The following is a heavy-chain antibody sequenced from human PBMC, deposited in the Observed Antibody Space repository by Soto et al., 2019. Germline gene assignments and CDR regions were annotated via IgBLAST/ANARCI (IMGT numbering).Heavy chain of an antibody. CDR2: FDPEDGET. J-gene: IGHJ3*02. D-gene: IGHD5-18*01. CDR1: GYTLTELS. Sequence: QVQLVQSGAEVKKPGASVKVSGKVSGYTLTELSMHWVRQAPGKGLEWMGGFDPEDGETIYAQKFQGRVTMTEDTSTDTAYMELSSLRSEDTAVYYCATARHGGAWIQLWLLAFDIWGQGTMVTVSS. V-gene: IGHV1-24*01. CDR3: ATARHGGAWIQLWLLAFDI.